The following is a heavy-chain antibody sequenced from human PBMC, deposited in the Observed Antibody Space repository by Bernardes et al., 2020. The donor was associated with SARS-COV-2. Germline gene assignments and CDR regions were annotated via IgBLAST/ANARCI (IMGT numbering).Heavy chain of an antibody. CDR3: AREARPYSSSCDF. CDR1: GFTFRSSS. CDR2: IHSSGGYI. V-gene: IGHV3-21*01. D-gene: IGHD6-13*01. J-gene: IGHJ4*02. Sequence: VGSLRLSCAASGFTFRSSSMNWVRQAPGQGLEWVSSIHSSGGYIFYADSVKGRFTISRDNAKNSLILQMNSLRADDTGVYYCAREARPYSSSCDFWGQGTPVTVSS.